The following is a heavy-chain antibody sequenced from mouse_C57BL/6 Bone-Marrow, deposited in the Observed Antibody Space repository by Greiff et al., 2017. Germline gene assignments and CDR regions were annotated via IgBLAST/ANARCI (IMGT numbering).Heavy chain of an antibody. V-gene: IGHV5-9-1*02. CDR1: GFTFSSYA. J-gene: IGHJ1*03. CDR2: ISSGGDYI. CDR3: TRATDLGPCYYGSNNWYFDV. Sequence: EVQLVESGEGLVKPGGSLKLSCAASGFTFSSYAMSWVRQTPEKRLEWVAYISSGGDYIYYADTVKGRFTISRDNARNTPYLQMSSLKSEDTAMYYCTRATDLGPCYYGSNNWYFDVWGTGTTVTVSS. D-gene: IGHD1-1*01.